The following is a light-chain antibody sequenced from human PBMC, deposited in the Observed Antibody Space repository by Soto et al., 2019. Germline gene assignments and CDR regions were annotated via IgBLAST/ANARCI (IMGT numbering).Light chain of an antibody. CDR3: ATWDEGLNGHVV. J-gene: IGLJ2*01. CDR1: RSNIGSNT. Sequence: QSVLTQPPSESGTPGQRVTISCSGSRSNIGSNTVNWYQQLPGTAPKFLIYSNNQRPSGVPKRFSGSKSGTSASLAISGLQSEDEADYYCATWDEGLNGHVVFGGGTKVTVL. CDR2: SNN. V-gene: IGLV1-44*01.